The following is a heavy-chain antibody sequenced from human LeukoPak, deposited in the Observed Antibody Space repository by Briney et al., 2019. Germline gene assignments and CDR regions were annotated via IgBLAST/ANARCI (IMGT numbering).Heavy chain of an antibody. CDR1: GFTVSSNY. D-gene: IGHD2-2*01. V-gene: IGHV3-66*02. CDR2: IYSGGST. Sequence: GGSLRLSCAVSGFTVSSNYMTWVRQAPGKGLEWVSIIYSGGSTYYADSVKGRFTISRDSSKNTLYLQMNSLRAEDTAVYYCAREARYCSSTSCSLNWFDPWGQGTLVTVSS. CDR3: AREARYCSSTSCSLNWFDP. J-gene: IGHJ5*02.